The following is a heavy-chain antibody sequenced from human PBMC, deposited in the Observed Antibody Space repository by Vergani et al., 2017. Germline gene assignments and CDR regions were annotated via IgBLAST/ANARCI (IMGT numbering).Heavy chain of an antibody. CDR1: GYTFTDHY. CDR2: VDPEDGET. Sequence: EVQLVQSGAEVKKPRATMKISCKVSGYTFTDHYMHLVKQAPGKGLEWMGLVDPEDGETIYAEKFKGRVTIAADTSTDTAHLELSSLGSEDAAVYYCATTQTGTRRGMEVWGQGTTVIVSS. J-gene: IGHJ6*02. V-gene: IGHV1-69-2*01. D-gene: IGHD4-17*01. CDR3: ATTQTGTRRGMEV.